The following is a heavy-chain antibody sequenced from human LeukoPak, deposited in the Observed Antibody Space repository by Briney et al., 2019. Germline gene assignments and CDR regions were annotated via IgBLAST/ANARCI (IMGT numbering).Heavy chain of an antibody. V-gene: IGHV1-18*04. J-gene: IGHJ4*02. CDR2: ISAYNGNT. CDR1: GYTFTSYG. Sequence: GASVKVSCKASGYTFTSYGISWVRQAPGQGLEWMGWISAYNGNTNYAQKLQGRVTMTIDTSTSTAYMELRSLRSDDTAVYYCARSNAVSGYSYGSDYWGQGTLVTVSS. D-gene: IGHD5-18*01. CDR3: ARSNAVSGYSYGSDY.